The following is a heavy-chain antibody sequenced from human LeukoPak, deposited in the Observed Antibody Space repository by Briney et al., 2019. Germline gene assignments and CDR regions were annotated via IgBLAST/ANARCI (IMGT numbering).Heavy chain of an antibody. D-gene: IGHD2-2*01. CDR3: ARDGSSTSYYFDY. V-gene: IGHV4-30-2*01. CDR1: GGSISSGGYY. Sequence: PSETLSLTCTVSGGSISSGGYYWSWIRQPPGKGLEWIGYIYHSGSTYYNPSLKSRVTISVDRSKNQFSLKLSSVTAADTAVYYCARDGSSTSYYFDYWGQGTLVTVSS. CDR2: IYHSGST. J-gene: IGHJ4*02.